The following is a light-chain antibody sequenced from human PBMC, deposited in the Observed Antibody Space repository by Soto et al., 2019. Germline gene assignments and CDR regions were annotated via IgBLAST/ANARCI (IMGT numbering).Light chain of an antibody. CDR3: SSYTTSSTPHVV. CDR2: DVS. Sequence: QSALTQPAAVSGSPGQSITISCTGTSSNVGGYNYVSWYQQHPGKAPKLMIYDVSNRPSGVSNRFSGSKSGNTASLTISGLQAEDEADYYCSSYTTSSTPHVVFGGGTKLTVL. CDR1: SSNVGGYNY. J-gene: IGLJ2*01. V-gene: IGLV2-14*01.